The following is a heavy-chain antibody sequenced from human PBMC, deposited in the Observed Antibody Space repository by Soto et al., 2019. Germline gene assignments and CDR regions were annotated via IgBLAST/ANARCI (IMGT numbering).Heavy chain of an antibody. Sequence: GGSLRLSCAASGFTFSGSAMHWVRQASGKGLEWVGRIRSKANSYATAYAASVKGRFTISRDDSKNTAYLQMNSLKTEDTAVYYCTRGDSNDYRDYWGQGTLVTVSS. CDR1: GFTFSGSA. J-gene: IGHJ4*02. CDR2: IRSKANSYAT. CDR3: TRGDSNDYRDY. D-gene: IGHD4-4*01. V-gene: IGHV3-73*01.